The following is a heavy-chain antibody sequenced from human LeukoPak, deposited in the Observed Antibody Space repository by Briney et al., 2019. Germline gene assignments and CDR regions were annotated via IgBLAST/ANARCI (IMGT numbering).Heavy chain of an antibody. CDR2: INRNGDST. CDR3: AREYYYGSGSYYNGHYGMDV. Sequence: GGSLRLSCAASGFTFDDYGMSWVRQGPGKGLEWVSAINRNGDSTSYADSVKGRFTISRDNAKNTLYLQMNSLRAEDTAVYYCAREYYYGSGSYYNGHYGMDVWGQGTTVTVSS. CDR1: GFTFDDYG. J-gene: IGHJ6*02. D-gene: IGHD3-10*01. V-gene: IGHV3-20*04.